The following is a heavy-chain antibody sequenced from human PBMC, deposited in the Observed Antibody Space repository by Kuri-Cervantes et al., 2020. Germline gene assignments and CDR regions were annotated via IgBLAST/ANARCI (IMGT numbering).Heavy chain of an antibody. CDR3: ASLTNFCSSTSCFDY. J-gene: IGHJ4*02. CDR1: GFTFSRSW. Sequence: GGSLRLSCAASGFTFSRSWMHWVCQAPGKGLEWVSSISSSSNYIYYADSVKGRFTISRDNAKNSLYPQINSLRAEDTAVYYCASLTNFCSSTSCFDYWGQGTLVTVSS. D-gene: IGHD2-2*01. CDR2: ISSSSNYI. V-gene: IGHV3-21*01.